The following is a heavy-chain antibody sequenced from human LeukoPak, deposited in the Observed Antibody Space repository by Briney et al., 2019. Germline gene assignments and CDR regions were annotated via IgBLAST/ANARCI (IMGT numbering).Heavy chain of an antibody. Sequence: GGSLRLSCAASGFTFSSYDMHWVRQATGKGLEWVSAIGTAGDTYYPGFVKGRFTISRENAKNSLYLQVNSLRAGDTAVYYCARLSGYEAFDIWGQGTMVTVSS. CDR3: ARLSGYEAFDI. J-gene: IGHJ3*02. CDR1: GFTFSSYD. CDR2: IGTAGDT. V-gene: IGHV3-13*01. D-gene: IGHD3-3*01.